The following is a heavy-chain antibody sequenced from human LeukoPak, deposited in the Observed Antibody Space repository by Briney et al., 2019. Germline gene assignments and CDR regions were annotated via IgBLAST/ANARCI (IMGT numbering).Heavy chain of an antibody. CDR1: GGSFSGYY. Sequence: SETLSLTCAVYGGSFSGYYWSWIRQPPGKGLEWIGEINHSGSTNYNPSLKSRVTISVDTSKNQFSLKLSSVTAADTAVYYCARAFGQPDYYYYYMDVWGKGTTVTVSS. CDR2: INHSGST. D-gene: IGHD3-10*01. V-gene: IGHV4-34*01. J-gene: IGHJ6*03. CDR3: ARAFGQPDYYYYYMDV.